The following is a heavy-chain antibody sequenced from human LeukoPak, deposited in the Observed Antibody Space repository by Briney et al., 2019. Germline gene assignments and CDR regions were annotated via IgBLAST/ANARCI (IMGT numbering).Heavy chain of an antibody. CDR2: IKSKTDGGTT. CDR3: TTLLLPSVWSDPILGY. V-gene: IGHV3-15*01. Sequence: GGSLRLSCAASGFTFSNAWMSWVRQAPGKGLEWVGRIKSKTDGGTTDYAAPVKGRFTISRDDSKNTLYLQMNSLKTEDTAVYYCTTLLLPSVWSDPILGYWGQGTLVTVSS. J-gene: IGHJ4*02. CDR1: GFTFSNAW. D-gene: IGHD2-15*01.